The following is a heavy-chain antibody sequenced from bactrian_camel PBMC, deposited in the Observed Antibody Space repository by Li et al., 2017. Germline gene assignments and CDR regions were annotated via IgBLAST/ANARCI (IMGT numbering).Heavy chain of an antibody. CDR3: ATTRFGVGCGYGFLSSSDFRY. V-gene: IGHV3S31*01. Sequence: VQLVESGGGSVQAGGSLRLSCSYTRRPNYVTWFRQGPGNGREGVAGIYTGSGNTYYADSVKGRFTISQDNTKSTLYLQMNSLKPDDTAMYYCATTRFGVGCGYGFLSSSDFRYWGQGTQVTVS. CDR2: IYTGSGNT. CDR1: TRRPNY. J-gene: IGHJ6*01. D-gene: IGHD5*01.